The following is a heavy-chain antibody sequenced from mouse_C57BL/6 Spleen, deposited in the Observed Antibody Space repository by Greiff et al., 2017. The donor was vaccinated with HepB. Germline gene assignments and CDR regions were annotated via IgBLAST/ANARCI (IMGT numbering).Heavy chain of an antibody. CDR2: IYPGSGNT. V-gene: IGHV1-66*01. CDR1: GYSFTSYY. CDR3: AREPYYYGSSSYYFDY. D-gene: IGHD1-1*01. Sequence: QVQLKESGPELVKPGASVKISCKASGYSFTSYYIHWVKQRPGQGLEWIGWIYPGSGNTKYNEKFKGKATLTADTSSSTAYMQLSSLTSEDSAVYYCAREPYYYGSSSYYFDYWGQGTTLTVSS. J-gene: IGHJ2*01.